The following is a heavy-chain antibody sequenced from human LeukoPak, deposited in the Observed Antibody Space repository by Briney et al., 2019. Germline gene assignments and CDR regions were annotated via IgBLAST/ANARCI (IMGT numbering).Heavy chain of an antibody. J-gene: IGHJ3*02. CDR2: IIPIFGTA. CDR3: ARSGSSRTLGAFDI. CDR1: GGTFSIYA. V-gene: IGHV1-69*05. D-gene: IGHD6-6*01. Sequence: SVRVSSKASGGTFSIYATSWLRQAPGQGLEWMGGIIPIFGTANYAQKFQGRVTITTDESTSTAYMELSSLRSEDTAVYYCARSGSSRTLGAFDIWGQGTMVTVSS.